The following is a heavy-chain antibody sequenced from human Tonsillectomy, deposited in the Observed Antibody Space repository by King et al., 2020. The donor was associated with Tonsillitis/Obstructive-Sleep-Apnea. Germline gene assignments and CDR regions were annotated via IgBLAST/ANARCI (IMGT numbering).Heavy chain of an antibody. D-gene: IGHD1-1*01. Sequence: TLKESGPTLVKPTQTLTLTCTFSDFSLTTGGVGVGWIRQPPGKALEWLALIYWDDDKRYSPSLKSRLTITKDTSKNQAVLTMTNMDTVDTATYYCAQPNEENCFDPWGQGTLVTVSS. CDR3: AQPNEENCFDP. CDR1: DFSLTTGGVG. CDR2: IYWDDDK. J-gene: IGHJ5*02. V-gene: IGHV2-5*02.